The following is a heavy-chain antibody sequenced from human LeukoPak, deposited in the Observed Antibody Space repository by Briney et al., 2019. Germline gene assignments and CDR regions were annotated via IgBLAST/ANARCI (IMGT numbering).Heavy chain of an antibody. Sequence: SETLSLTCTVSGGSISSYYWSWIRQPAGEGLEWIGRIYSSGRTHYSPSLKSRVAISVDTSKNRFSLRLSSVTAADTAVYYCARDLGGSYSSETWFDPWGQGTLVTVSS. CDR2: IYSSGRT. CDR1: GGSISSYY. V-gene: IGHV4-4*07. D-gene: IGHD1-26*01. J-gene: IGHJ5*02. CDR3: ARDLGGSYSSETWFDP.